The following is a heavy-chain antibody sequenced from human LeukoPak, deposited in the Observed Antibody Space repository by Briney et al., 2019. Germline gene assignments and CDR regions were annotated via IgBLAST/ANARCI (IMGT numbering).Heavy chain of an antibody. Sequence: AXVKVSCKASGYTFTSYDINWVRQAPGQGLEWMGWMNPNSGNTVYAQKFQGRVTITRNTSISTAYMELSSLRSEDTAVYYCARDVRSSFDYWGQGTLVTVSS. CDR1: GYTFTSYD. V-gene: IGHV1-8*03. CDR2: MNPNSGNT. J-gene: IGHJ4*02. CDR3: ARDVRSSFDY.